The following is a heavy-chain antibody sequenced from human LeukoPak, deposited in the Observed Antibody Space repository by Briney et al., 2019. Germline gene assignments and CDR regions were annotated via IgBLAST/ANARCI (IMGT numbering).Heavy chain of an antibody. CDR3: ARCTAEWLRLKENWFDP. Sequence: GASVKVSCKASGYTFTSYAMNWVRQAPGQGLEWMGWINTNTGNPTYAQGFTGRFVFSLDTSVSTAYLQISSLKAEDTAVYYCARCTAEWLRLKENWFDPWGQGTLVTVSS. CDR2: INTNTGNP. CDR1: GYTFTSYA. V-gene: IGHV7-4-1*02. J-gene: IGHJ5*02. D-gene: IGHD5-12*01.